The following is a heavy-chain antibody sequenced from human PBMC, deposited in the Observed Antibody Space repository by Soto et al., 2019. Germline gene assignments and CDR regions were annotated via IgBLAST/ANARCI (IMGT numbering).Heavy chain of an antibody. CDR2: IKQDGSEK. D-gene: IGHD2-2*01. V-gene: IGHV3-7*03. CDR3: ARDLSPADNWFDP. Sequence: EVQLVESGGGLVQPGGSLRLSCAASGFTFSSYWMSWVRQAPGKGLEWVANIKQDGSEKYYVDSVKGRFTISRDNAKNSLYLQMKSLRAEDTAVYYCARDLSPADNWFDPWGQGTLVTVSS. J-gene: IGHJ5*02. CDR1: GFTFSSYW.